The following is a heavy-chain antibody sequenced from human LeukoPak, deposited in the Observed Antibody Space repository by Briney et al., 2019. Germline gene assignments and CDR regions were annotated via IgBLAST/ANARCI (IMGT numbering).Heavy chain of an antibody. J-gene: IGHJ5*02. Sequence: PSETLSLTCTVSGGSISSNSYYWGWIRQPPGKGLEWIGSIYYIGSTYYNPSLRSRVTISVDTSKNQFSLKLSSVTAADTAVYYCARHIPNYDFWSGYPRWFDPWGQGTLVTVSS. CDR3: ARHIPNYDFWSGYPRWFDP. CDR1: GGSISSNSYY. CDR2: IYYIGST. V-gene: IGHV4-39*01. D-gene: IGHD3-3*01.